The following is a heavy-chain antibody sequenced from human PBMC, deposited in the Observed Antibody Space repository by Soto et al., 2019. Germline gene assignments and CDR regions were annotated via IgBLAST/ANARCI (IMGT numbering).Heavy chain of an antibody. CDR1: GGSISSGGYS. CDR3: ATQEVGGSYVYTFDP. D-gene: IGHD1-26*01. V-gene: IGHV4-30-2*03. Sequence: SETLSLTCVVSGGSISSGGYSWSWIRQPPGKGLEWIGYIYYSGSTYYNPSLKSRVTISVDTSKNQFSLKLSSVTVADTAVYYCATQEVGGSYVYTFDPWGQGTLVTVSS. J-gene: IGHJ5*02. CDR2: IYYSGST.